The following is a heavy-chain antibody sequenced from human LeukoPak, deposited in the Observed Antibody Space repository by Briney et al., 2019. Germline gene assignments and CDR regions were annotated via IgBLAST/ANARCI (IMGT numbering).Heavy chain of an antibody. Sequence: GGSLRLSCAASGFTFSSYAMSWVRQAPGKGLEWVSAINGSGGSTYYADSVQGRFTISRDNSKNTLYLQMNSLRAEDTAVYYCAKDSSGWYGKGIDYWGQGTLVTVSS. CDR2: INGSGGST. V-gene: IGHV3-23*01. CDR3: AKDSSGWYGKGIDY. J-gene: IGHJ4*02. D-gene: IGHD6-19*01. CDR1: GFTFSSYA.